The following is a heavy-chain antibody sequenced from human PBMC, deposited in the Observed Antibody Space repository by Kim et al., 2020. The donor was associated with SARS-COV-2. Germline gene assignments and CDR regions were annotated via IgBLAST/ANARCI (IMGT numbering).Heavy chain of an antibody. Sequence: SETLSLTCTVSGGSISSYYWSWIRQPPGKGLEWIGYIYYSGSTNYNPSLKSRVTISVDTSKNQFSLKLSSVTAADTAVYYCARDHCSSTSCYTGNWFDPSGQGTLVTVSS. J-gene: IGHJ5*02. CDR2: IYYSGST. V-gene: IGHV4-59*13. CDR3: ARDHCSSTSCYTGNWFDP. CDR1: GGSISSYY. D-gene: IGHD2-2*02.